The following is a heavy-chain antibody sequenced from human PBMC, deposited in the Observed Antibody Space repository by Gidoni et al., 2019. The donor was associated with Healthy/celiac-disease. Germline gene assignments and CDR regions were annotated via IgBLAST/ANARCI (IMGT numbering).Heavy chain of an antibody. D-gene: IGHD6-19*01. CDR2: ISGSGGST. CDR1: GFTFSSYD. Sequence: EVQLLESGGGLVETGGALRRSGAAAGFTFSSYDMSWVRQAPGKGLEWVSAISGSGGSTYYADSVKGRFTISRDNSKNTLYLQMHSLRAEDTAVYYCARSGIAVAGNDYWGQGTLVTVSS. J-gene: IGHJ4*02. CDR3: ARSGIAVAGNDY. V-gene: IGHV3-23*01.